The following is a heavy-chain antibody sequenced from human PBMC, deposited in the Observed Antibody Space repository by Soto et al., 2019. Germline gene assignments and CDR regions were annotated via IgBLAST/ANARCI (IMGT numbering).Heavy chain of an antibody. CDR1: GFTFSSYA. Sequence: GGSLRLSCAASGFTFSSYAMHWVRQAPGKGLEWVAVISYDGSNKYYADSVKGRFTISRDNSKNTLYLQMNSLRAEDTAVYYCARENRFRGRAFDIWGQGTMVTVSS. J-gene: IGHJ3*02. CDR2: ISYDGSNK. D-gene: IGHD3-10*01. V-gene: IGHV3-30-3*01. CDR3: ARENRFRGRAFDI.